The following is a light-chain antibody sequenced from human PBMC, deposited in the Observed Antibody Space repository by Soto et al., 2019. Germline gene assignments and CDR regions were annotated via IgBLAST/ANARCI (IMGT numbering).Light chain of an antibody. CDR3: SSYAGSYTWV. V-gene: IGLV2-14*01. J-gene: IGLJ3*02. Sequence: QSVLTQPASVSGSPGQSIAISCTGSSSDIGIYKYVSWYQQHPGKVPKLIIYEVTNRPSGVSNRFSGSKSGNTASLTISGLQAEDEADYYCSSYAGSYTWVFGGGTKLTVL. CDR2: EVT. CDR1: SSDIGIYKY.